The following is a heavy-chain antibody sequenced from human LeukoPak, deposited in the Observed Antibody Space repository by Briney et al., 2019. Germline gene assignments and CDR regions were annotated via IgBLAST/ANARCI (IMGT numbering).Heavy chain of an antibody. Sequence: SETLSLTCTVSGGSISSYYWSWIRQPAGKGLEWIGRIYTSGSTNYNPSLNSRVTMSVDTSKNQFSLKLSSVTAADTAVYYWARDKNGGQWLPPRGYWFDPWGQGTLVTVSS. CDR1: GGSISSYY. D-gene: IGHD6-19*01. CDR2: IYTSGST. J-gene: IGHJ5*02. CDR3: ARDKNGGQWLPPRGYWFDP. V-gene: IGHV4-4*07.